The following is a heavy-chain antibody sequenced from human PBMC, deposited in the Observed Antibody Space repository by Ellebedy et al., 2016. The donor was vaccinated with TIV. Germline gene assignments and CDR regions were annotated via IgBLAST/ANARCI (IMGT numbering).Heavy chain of an antibody. D-gene: IGHD3/OR15-3a*01. CDR2: IKYDGSET. V-gene: IGHV3-7*02. CDR3: AGWYDNLWTGLSN. CDR1: GFSFSRFW. J-gene: IGHJ4*02. Sequence: GESLKISCAASGFSFSRFWMTWVRQAPGKGLEWVANIKYDGSETYYGDPVKGRFTISRDNAKNSLYLQMNSLRDEDTAVYFCAGWYDNLWTGLSNWGQGTLVTVSS.